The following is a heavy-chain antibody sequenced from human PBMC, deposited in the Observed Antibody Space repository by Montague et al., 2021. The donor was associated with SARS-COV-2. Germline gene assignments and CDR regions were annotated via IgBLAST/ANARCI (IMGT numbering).Heavy chain of an antibody. J-gene: IGHJ3*02. Sequence: SETLSLTCVVSGDSISTDNWWTWVRLPPGKGLEWIGSIYYSGSTYYSPSLKSRVTISVDTSKNQFSLKLSSVIAADTAVYYCARFPTSYYYDSKAAPATPDAFDIWGQGTMVTVSS. CDR3: ARFPTSYYYDSKAAPATPDAFDI. D-gene: IGHD3-22*01. CDR2: IYYSGST. CDR1: GDSISTDNW. V-gene: IGHV4-38-2*01.